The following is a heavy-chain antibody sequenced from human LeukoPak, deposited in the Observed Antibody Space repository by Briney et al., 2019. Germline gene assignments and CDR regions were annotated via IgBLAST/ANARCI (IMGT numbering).Heavy chain of an antibody. CDR1: GYSFTGYY. D-gene: IGHD2-8*01. V-gene: IGHV1-2*02. J-gene: IGHJ6*03. Sequence: ASVKVSCKASGYSFTGYYMHWVRQAPGQGLEWMGWINPNSGDTKYAQKFQGRVTMTKDTSISTAYTELTRLRSDDTAVYCCARGERRVMVYRLYYMDVWGKGTTVTVSS. CDR3: ARGERRVMVYRLYYMDV. CDR2: INPNSGDT.